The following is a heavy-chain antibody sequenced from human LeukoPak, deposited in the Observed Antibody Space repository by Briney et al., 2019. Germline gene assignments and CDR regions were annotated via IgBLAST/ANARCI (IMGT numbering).Heavy chain of an antibody. CDR1: GGSFSGYY. CDR3: ARKIYCSGGSCQEGHLDY. CDR2: INHSGST. J-gene: IGHJ4*02. V-gene: IGHV4-34*01. Sequence: PSETLSLTCAVYGGSFSGYYWSWIRQPPGKGLEWIAEINHSGSTNYNPSLKSRVTISVDTSKNQFSLKLSSVTAADTAVYYCARKIYCSGGSCQEGHLDYWGQGTLVTVSS. D-gene: IGHD2-15*01.